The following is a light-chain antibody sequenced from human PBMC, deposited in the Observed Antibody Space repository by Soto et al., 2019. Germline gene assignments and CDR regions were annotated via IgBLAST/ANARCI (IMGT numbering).Light chain of an antibody. CDR3: QQYDTPPLT. CDR2: GAS. V-gene: IGKV3-20*01. CDR1: QSVSSNY. J-gene: IGKJ1*01. Sequence: EVMLTQSPGTLSLSPGERATLSCRASQSVSSNYLAWYQQKSGQAPRLLIYGASNRATGIPDRFSGSGSGKAFTLTIRSLEPEDLAVYYLQQYDTPPLTFGQGTKVECK.